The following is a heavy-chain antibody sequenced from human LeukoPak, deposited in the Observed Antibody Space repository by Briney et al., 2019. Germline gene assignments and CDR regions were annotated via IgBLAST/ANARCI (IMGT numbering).Heavy chain of an antibody. CDR1: GGSISSSNW. CDR3: AGGYSGYDFVPYFDY. CDR2: IYHSGST. D-gene: IGHD5-12*01. Sequence: PSGTLSLTCAVSGGSISSSNWWSWVRQPPGKGLEWIGEIYHSGSTNYNPSLKSRVTISVDKSKNQFSLKLSSVTAADTAVYYCAGGYSGYDFVPYFDYWGQGTLVTVSS. V-gene: IGHV4-4*02. J-gene: IGHJ4*02.